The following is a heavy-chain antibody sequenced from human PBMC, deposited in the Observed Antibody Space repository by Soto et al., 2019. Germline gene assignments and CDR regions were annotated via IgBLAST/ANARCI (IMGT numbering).Heavy chain of an antibody. V-gene: IGHV4-38-2*02. CDR1: GYSMSSGSY. CDR2: IYHGGTT. CDR3: ARVHVMVVAGSTFDY. Sequence: PLETLSLTCTVSGYSMSSGSYWAWIRQPPGKGPEWIASIYHGGTTFYNPSLKSRITISVDTSNNQFSLKLTSVTAADTAVYYCARVHVMVVAGSTFDYWGHGTLVTVSS. J-gene: IGHJ4*01. D-gene: IGHD6-19*01.